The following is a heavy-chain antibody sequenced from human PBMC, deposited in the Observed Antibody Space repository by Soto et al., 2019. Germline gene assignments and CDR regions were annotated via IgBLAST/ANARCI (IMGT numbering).Heavy chain of an antibody. V-gene: IGHV4-34*01. D-gene: IGHD3-22*01. CDR1: GGCLCGYY. J-gene: IGHJ4*02. CDR3: ARGNGMILAVKGDAPDKYYLDF. Sequence: LSLGSAVYGGCLCGYYWSWFRQHPGKGLEWIGEINHSGSINYNPSLKSRVTISVDTSKNQFSLKLRSVTAADTAIYYCARGNGMILAVKGDAPDKYYLDFWSQGTLVTVSS. CDR2: INHSGSI.